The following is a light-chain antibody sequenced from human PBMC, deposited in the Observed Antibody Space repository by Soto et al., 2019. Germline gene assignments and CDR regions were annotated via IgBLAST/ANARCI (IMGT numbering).Light chain of an antibody. Sequence: EIVLTQSPGTLSLSPGERATLSCRASQSVSSSYLAWYQQKPGQALRLLIYGASSRATGIPDRFSGSGSGTDFTLTISRLEPEDFAVYYCQQYGSSPPGTFGQGTKVEIK. CDR1: QSVSSSY. J-gene: IGKJ1*01. CDR3: QQYGSSPPGT. CDR2: GAS. V-gene: IGKV3-20*01.